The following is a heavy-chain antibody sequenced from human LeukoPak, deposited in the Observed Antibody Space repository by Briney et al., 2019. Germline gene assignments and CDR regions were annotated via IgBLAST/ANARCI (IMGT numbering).Heavy chain of an antibody. CDR3: ARDPPPYYYDSSGYYGY. V-gene: IGHV3-53*01. CDR1: GFTVSSNY. CDR2: IYSGGST. J-gene: IGHJ4*02. Sequence: GGSLRLSCAASGFTVSSNYMSWVRQAPGKGLEWVSVIYSGGSTYYADSVKGRFTISRDNSKNTLYLQMNSLRAEDAAVYYCARDPPPYYYDSSGYYGYWGQGTLVTVSS. D-gene: IGHD3-22*01.